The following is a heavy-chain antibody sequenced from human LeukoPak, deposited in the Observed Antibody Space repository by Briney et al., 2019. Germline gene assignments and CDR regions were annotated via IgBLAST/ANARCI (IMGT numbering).Heavy chain of an antibody. CDR1: GGTFSSYA. D-gene: IGHD6-13*01. CDR2: IIPIFGTA. V-gene: IGHV1-69*06. Sequence: SVKVSCKASGGTFSSYAISWVRQAPGQGLEWMGGIIPIFGTANYAQKFQGRVTITADKPTSTAYMELSSLRSEDTAVYYCAMAAAGYGNRVGWFDPWGQGTLVTVSS. CDR3: AMAAAGYGNRVGWFDP. J-gene: IGHJ5*02.